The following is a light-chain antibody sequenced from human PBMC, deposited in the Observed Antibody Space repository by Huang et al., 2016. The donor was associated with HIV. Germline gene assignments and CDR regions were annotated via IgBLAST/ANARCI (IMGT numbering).Light chain of an antibody. CDR3: QQSYSTPRT. J-gene: IGKJ2*02. Sequence: DIQMTQSPSSLSASVGDRVTITCRASQSISSYLNWYQPTPGKAPKLLIYAASSLQSGVPSRFSGSGSGTECTLTISSLQSEDFATYYCQQSYSTPRTFGQGTKLEIK. CDR1: QSISSY. CDR2: AAS. V-gene: IGKV1-39*01.